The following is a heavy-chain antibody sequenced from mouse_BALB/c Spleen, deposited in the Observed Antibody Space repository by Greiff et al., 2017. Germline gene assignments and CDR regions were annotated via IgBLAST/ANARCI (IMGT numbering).Heavy chain of an antibody. CDR3: ARKGIYYYGSKDY. V-gene: IGHV1-9*01. D-gene: IGHD1-1*01. CDR2: ILPGSGST. J-gene: IGHJ2*01. Sequence: QVQLQQSGAELMKPGASVKISCKATGYTFSSYWIEWVKQRPGHGLEWIGEILPGSGSTNYNEKFKGKATFTADTSSNTAYMQLSSLTSEDSAGYYCARKGIYYYGSKDYWGQGTTLTVSS. CDR1: GYTFSSYW.